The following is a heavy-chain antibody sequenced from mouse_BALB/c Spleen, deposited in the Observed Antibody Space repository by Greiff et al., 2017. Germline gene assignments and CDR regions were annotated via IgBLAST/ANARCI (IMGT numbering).Heavy chain of an antibody. D-gene: IGHD2-3*01. CDR3: ARMGPSGRRTWYFDV. J-gene: IGHJ1*01. Sequence: EVMLVESGGGLVKPGGSLKLSCAASGFTFSSYAMSWVRQTPEKRLEWVASISSGGSTYYPDSVKGRFTISSDNARNILYLQMSSLRSEDTAMYYCARMGPSGRRTWYFDVWGAGTTVTVSS. CDR2: ISSGGST. V-gene: IGHV5-6-5*01. CDR1: GFTFSSYA.